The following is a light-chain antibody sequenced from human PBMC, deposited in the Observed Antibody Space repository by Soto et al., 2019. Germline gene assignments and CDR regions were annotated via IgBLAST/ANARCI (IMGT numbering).Light chain of an antibody. Sequence: EIVLTQSPGTLSLSPGEIATLSCRASQSVAKNYLAWYQRKPGQAPRLLVYGASSRATGIPDRFSGSGSGTDFALTISRLEPEDFAVFYCQQYAASPITFGGGTKVEIK. CDR3: QQYAASPIT. CDR2: GAS. V-gene: IGKV3-20*01. J-gene: IGKJ4*01. CDR1: QSVAKNY.